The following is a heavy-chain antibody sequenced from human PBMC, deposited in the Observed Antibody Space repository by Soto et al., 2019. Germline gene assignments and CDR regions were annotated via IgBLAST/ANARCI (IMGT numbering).Heavy chain of an antibody. CDR1: GYTFTTYG. V-gene: IGHV1-18*01. CDR2: ISAYNGNT. J-gene: IGHJ5*02. CDR3: ARDLIAVRPGWFDP. Sequence: VSCKASGYTFTTYGINWVRQAPGQGLEWMGWISAYNGNTNYAQKFQGRVTMTTDTPTSTAHMELRSLRSDDTAVYYCARDLIAVRPGWFDPWGQGTLVTVSS. D-gene: IGHD6-6*01.